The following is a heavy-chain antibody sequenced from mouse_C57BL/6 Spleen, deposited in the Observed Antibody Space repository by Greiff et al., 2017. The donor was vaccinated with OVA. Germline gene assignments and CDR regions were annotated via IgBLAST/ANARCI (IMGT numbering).Heavy chain of an antibody. CDR3: AATVVAPYYYAMDY. CDR1: GYTFTSYW. V-gene: IGHV1-55*01. Sequence: QVQLQQPGAELVKPGASVKMSCKASGYTFTSYWITWVKQRPGQGLEWIGDIYPGSGSTHYNEQFKSKATLTVDTSSSTAYMQISSLTSEDSAVYYCAATVVAPYYYAMDYWGQGTSVTVSS. J-gene: IGHJ4*01. D-gene: IGHD1-1*01. CDR2: IYPGSGST.